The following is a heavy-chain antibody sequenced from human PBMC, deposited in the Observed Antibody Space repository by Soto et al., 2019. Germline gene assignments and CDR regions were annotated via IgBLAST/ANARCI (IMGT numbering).Heavy chain of an antibody. Sequence: EVRLLESGGGLVQPEGSLRLSCEGSGFIFSDYGISWVRQSPEKGLQWVSAMSGSGGSRYYADSVKGRFTISRDNSKNTVYPQMNSLRGDDTAIYYCAKTFGSNWLLDYWGQGTLVTVSS. CDR1: GFIFSDYG. J-gene: IGHJ4*02. CDR2: MSGSGGSR. V-gene: IGHV3-23*01. CDR3: AKTFGSNWLLDY. D-gene: IGHD1-26*01.